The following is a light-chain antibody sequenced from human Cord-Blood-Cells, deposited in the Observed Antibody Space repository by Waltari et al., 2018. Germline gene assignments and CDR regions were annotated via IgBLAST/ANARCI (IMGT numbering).Light chain of an antibody. CDR2: WAS. CDR3: QQYYSTLIT. CDR1: QSVLYSSNNKNY. V-gene: IGKV4-1*01. Sequence: VLTQSPGTQSLSPGSRATITCTSSQSVLYSSNNKNYLAWYQQKPGQPPKLLIYWASTRESGVPDRFSGSGSGTDFTLTISSLQAEDVAVYYCQQYYSTLITFGQGTRPEIK. J-gene: IGKJ5*01.